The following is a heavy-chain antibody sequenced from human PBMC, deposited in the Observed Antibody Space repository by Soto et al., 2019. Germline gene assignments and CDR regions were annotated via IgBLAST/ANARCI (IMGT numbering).Heavy chain of an antibody. J-gene: IGHJ4*02. Sequence: QVQLVESGGGVVQPGRSLRLSCAASGFTFSSYGMHWVRQAPGKGLEWVAVISYDGSNKYYADSVKGRFTISRDNSKNTLYLQMNSLRAEDTAVYYCAKDVCSSGWYVVDYWGQGTLVTVSS. V-gene: IGHV3-30*18. CDR2: ISYDGSNK. CDR3: AKDVCSSGWYVVDY. D-gene: IGHD6-19*01. CDR1: GFTFSSYG.